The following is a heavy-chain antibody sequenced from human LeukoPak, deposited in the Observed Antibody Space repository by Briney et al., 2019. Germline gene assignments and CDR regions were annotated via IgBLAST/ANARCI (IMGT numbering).Heavy chain of an antibody. D-gene: IGHD6-13*01. CDR1: VGSISSYY. Sequence: PSGTLSLTCTVSVGSISSYYWSWIRQPPGKGVEWVGYIYYSGSTNYNPPLKSRVTISVDTSKNKFSLKLSSVTAADTAVYYCASTSIAAAGTLDYWGEGTLVTVSS. V-gene: IGHV4-59*01. CDR2: IYYSGST. CDR3: ASTSIAAAGTLDY. J-gene: IGHJ4*02.